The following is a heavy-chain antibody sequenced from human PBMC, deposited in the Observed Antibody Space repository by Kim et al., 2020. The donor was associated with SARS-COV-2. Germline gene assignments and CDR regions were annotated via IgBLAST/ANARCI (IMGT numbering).Heavy chain of an antibody. D-gene: IGHD6-19*01. CDR1: GGSISSYY. V-gene: IGHV4-59*13. Sequence: SETLSLTCTVSGGSISSYYWSWIRQPPGKGLEYIGYIYYSGSTNYNPSLKSRVTISVDTSXNQFSLKLSSVTAADTAVXYCXGMAGTWYFQHWGQGTLVTVSS. CDR3: XGMAGTWYFQH. CDR2: IYYSGST. J-gene: IGHJ1*01.